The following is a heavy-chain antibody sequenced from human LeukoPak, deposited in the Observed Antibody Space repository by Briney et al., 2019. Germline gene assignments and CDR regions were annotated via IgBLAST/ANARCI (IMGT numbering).Heavy chain of an antibody. CDR3: ARDRYGLHY. CDR1: GFTFSNYW. Sequence: PGGSLRPSCEASGFTFSNYWMSWVRQAPGKGLEWVANIKQDGSDKNYVDSVKGRFTISRDNAKSSLYLQMNSLRAEDTAVYYCARDRYGLHYWGQGTLVTVSS. CDR2: IKQDGSDK. J-gene: IGHJ4*02. D-gene: IGHD5-18*01. V-gene: IGHV3-7*01.